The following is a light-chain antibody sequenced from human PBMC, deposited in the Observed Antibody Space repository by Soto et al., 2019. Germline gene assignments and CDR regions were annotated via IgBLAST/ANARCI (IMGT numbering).Light chain of an antibody. CDR2: KAS. Sequence: DIQMTQSPSTLSASVGDRVTITCRASQTISSWLAWYQQKPGKAPKLLIYKASTLKSGGPSRFSGSGSGTEFTLTISSLQPDDFATDYCQHSNSYSEAFGQGTKVELK. CDR3: QHSNSYSEA. CDR1: QTISSW. J-gene: IGKJ1*01. V-gene: IGKV1-5*03.